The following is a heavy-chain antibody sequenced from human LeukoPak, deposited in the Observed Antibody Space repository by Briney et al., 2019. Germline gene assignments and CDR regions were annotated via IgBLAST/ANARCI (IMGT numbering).Heavy chain of an antibody. J-gene: IGHJ5*02. Sequence: SETLSLTCTVSGGSISSYHWSWIRQPPGKGLEWIGYIYYSGSTNYNPSLKSRVTISVDTSKNQFSLKLSSVTAADTAVYYCARGYCSGGSCYRFRNNWFDPWGQGTLVTVSS. D-gene: IGHD2-15*01. V-gene: IGHV4-59*01. CDR1: GGSISSYH. CDR2: IYYSGST. CDR3: ARGYCSGGSCYRFRNNWFDP.